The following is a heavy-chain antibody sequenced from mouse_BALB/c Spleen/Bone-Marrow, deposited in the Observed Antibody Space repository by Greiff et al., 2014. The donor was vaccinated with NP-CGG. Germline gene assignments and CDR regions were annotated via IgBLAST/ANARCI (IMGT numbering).Heavy chain of an antibody. J-gene: IGHJ2*01. CDR1: GYTFTSYY. D-gene: IGHD4-1*01. CDR3: AREANWNFDY. Sequence: QVQLKESGPELVKPGASVRISCKAAGYTFTSYYIHWVKQRPGQGLEWIGWTYPGNVNTKYNEKFKGKATLTADKSSSTAYIQLSSLTSEDSAVYFCAREANWNFDYWGQGTTLTVSS. CDR2: TYPGNVNT. V-gene: IGHV1S56*01.